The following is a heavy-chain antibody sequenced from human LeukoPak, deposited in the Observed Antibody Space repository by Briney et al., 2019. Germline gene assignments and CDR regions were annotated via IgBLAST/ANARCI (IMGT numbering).Heavy chain of an antibody. V-gene: IGHV4-59*01. CDR3: ARAVADFWSGQYYFDY. J-gene: IGHJ4*02. D-gene: IGHD3-3*01. Sequence: SETLSLTCTVCGRSISSYCWSWIRQPPGKGLEWIGGIYYSGSTNYNPSLKSRVTISVDTSKNQFSLKLSSVTAADTAVFYCARAVADFWSGQYYFDYWGQGTLVTVSS. CDR2: IYYSGST. CDR1: GRSISSYC.